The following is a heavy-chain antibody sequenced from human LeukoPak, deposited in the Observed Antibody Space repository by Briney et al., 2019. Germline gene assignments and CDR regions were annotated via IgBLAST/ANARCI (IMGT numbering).Heavy chain of an antibody. CDR1: GFTFSTFG. CDR2: ISYDGGNQ. D-gene: IGHD2-15*01. CDR3: ARGAYCSGGRCPGAFDI. J-gene: IGHJ3*02. V-gene: IGHV3-30*03. Sequence: GGSLRLSCAASGFTFSTFGMHWVRQAPGKGLEWVAVISYDGGNQYYADSGKGRFTISRDNSKNTLYLQMNSLRADDTAVYYCARGAYCSGGRCPGAFDIWGQGTMVTVSS.